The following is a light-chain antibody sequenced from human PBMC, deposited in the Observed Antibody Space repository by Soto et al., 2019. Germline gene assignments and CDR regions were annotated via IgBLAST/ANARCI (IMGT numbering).Light chain of an antibody. J-gene: IGLJ2*01. CDR1: NSNIGSNT. Sequence: QSALIQPPSASGTPGQRVTISCSGDNSNIGSNTVDWYQQLPGAAPKLLIYRNNQRPSGVPDRFSGSKSGTSASLAISGLQSEDEADYHCAAWDDRLNGPVFGGGTKLTVL. V-gene: IGLV1-44*01. CDR3: AAWDDRLNGPV. CDR2: RNN.